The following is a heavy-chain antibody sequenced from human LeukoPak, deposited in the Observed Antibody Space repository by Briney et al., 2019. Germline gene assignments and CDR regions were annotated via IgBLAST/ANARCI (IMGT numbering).Heavy chain of an antibody. J-gene: IGHJ4*02. Sequence: GESLKSACKGSGYSFTSYWIGWVRQMPGKGMKWMGSINPGYADIRYSPSFQGQVTISADKSISTAYRQWSSLKASDTAIYYCARHDKGYSGYVTLDYWGQGTLVTVSS. V-gene: IGHV5-51*01. CDR2: INPGYADI. CDR3: ARHDKGYSGYVTLDY. CDR1: GYSFTSYW. D-gene: IGHD5-12*01.